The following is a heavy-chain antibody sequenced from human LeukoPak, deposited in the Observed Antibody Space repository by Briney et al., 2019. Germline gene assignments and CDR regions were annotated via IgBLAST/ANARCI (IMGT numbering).Heavy chain of an antibody. CDR1: GGSISSSSYY. V-gene: IGHV4-39*01. CDR2: IYYSGTT. J-gene: IGHJ4*02. D-gene: IGHD3-10*01. CDR3: ASYGSGNYRFFDS. Sequence: SETLSLTCTVSGGSISSSSYYWGWIRQPPGKGLEWIGSIYYSGTTFYNPSLKSRLTISVDTSRDQFSPKLSSVTAADTAVYYCASYGSGNYRFFDSWGQGTLVTVSS.